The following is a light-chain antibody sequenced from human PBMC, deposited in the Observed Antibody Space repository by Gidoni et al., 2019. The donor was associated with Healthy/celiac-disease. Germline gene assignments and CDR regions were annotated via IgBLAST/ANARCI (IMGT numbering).Light chain of an antibody. CDR3: SSYTSSHVV. V-gene: IGLV2-14*01. J-gene: IGLJ2*01. CDR1: SSDVGVYNY. Sequence: QSALPQPASVSGSPGQSITISCTGTSSDVGVYNYVSWYQQHPGKAPKLMIYEVSNRPSGVSNRFSGSKSGNTASLTISGLQAEDEADYYCSSYTSSHVVFGGGTKLTVL. CDR2: EVS.